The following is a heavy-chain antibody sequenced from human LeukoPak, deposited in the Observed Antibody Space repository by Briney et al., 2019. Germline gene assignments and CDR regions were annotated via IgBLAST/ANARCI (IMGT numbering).Heavy chain of an antibody. CDR1: GGSIRSYY. CDR3: VTGTGWRPDY. Sequence: SETLSLTCTVSGGSIRSYYWSWIRQPPGKGLEWIGYIYYSGSTNYNPSLKSRVTISVDTSKNQFSLKLSSVTAADTAVYFCVTGTGWRPDYWGQGTLVTVSS. V-gene: IGHV4-59*08. J-gene: IGHJ4*02. D-gene: IGHD2-21*02. CDR2: IYYSGST.